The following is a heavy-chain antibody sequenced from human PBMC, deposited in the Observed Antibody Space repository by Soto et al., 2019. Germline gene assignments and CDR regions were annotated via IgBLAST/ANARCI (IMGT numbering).Heavy chain of an antibody. Sequence: GGSLRLSCAASGFTFSSYGMHWVRQAPGKGLEWVAVISYDGSNKYYADSVKGRFTISRDNSKNTLYLQMNSLRAEDTAVYYCAKDKYYYDSSGSYGMDVWGQGTTVSVSS. D-gene: IGHD3-22*01. CDR1: GFTFSSYG. CDR3: AKDKYYYDSSGSYGMDV. J-gene: IGHJ6*02. V-gene: IGHV3-30*18. CDR2: ISYDGSNK.